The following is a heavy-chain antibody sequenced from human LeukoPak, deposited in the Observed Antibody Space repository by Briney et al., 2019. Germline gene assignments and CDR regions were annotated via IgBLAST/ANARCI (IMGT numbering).Heavy chain of an antibody. J-gene: IGHJ4*02. CDR1: GFTFDDYA. CDR3: AKDRDDYYDSSAYRNYFDY. Sequence: QPGGSLRLSCAASGFTFDDYAMHWVRQAPGKGLECVSLISGDGSGTYYADSVKGRFTISRDNSTNSLYLQMNSLRTEDTALYYYAKDRDDYYDSSAYRNYFDYWGQGTLVTVSS. D-gene: IGHD3-22*01. V-gene: IGHV3-43*02. CDR2: ISGDGSGT.